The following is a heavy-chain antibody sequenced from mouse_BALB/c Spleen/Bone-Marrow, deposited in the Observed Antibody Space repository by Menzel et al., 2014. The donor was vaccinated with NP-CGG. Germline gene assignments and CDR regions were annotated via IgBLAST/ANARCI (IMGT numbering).Heavy chain of an antibody. CDR2: INPESRTI. CDR3: SRLDYYGFLNH. J-gene: IGHJ2*01. CDR1: GFDFSRYW. D-gene: IGHD1-2*01. V-gene: IGHV4-1*02. Sequence: EVKLLESGGGLVQPGGSLKLSCAASGFDFSRYWMSWVRQAPGKGLEWIGEINPESRTINYSPSLKDKFIISRGNAKNPLYLRLNNVTSEDSALYYFSRLDYYGFLNHWGQATPLPVSS.